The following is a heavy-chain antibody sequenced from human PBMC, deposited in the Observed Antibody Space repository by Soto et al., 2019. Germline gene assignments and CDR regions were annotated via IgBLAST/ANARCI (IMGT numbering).Heavy chain of an antibody. CDR3: ASGYRYGYVDYYFDY. CDR1: GGSISSYY. D-gene: IGHD5-18*01. Sequence: PSETLSLTCTVSGGSISSYYWSWIRQPAGKGLEWIGRIYTSGSTNYNPSLKSRVTMSVDTSKNQFSLKLSSVTAADTAVYYCASGYRYGYVDYYFDYWGQGTLVPVSS. J-gene: IGHJ4*02. CDR2: IYTSGST. V-gene: IGHV4-4*07.